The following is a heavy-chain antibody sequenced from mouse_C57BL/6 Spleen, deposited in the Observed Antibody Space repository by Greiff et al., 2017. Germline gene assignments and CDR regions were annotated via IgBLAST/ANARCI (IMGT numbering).Heavy chain of an antibody. V-gene: IGHV1-82*01. CDR1: GYAFSSSC. CDR3: ARSGVVDGYPSYFDD. Sequence: VQLLESGPELVKPGASVKISCKASGYAFSSSCMNWVKQRPGKGLEWIGRIYPGDGDTNYNGKFKGKATLTADKSSSTAYMHLRSLTSEDSAVYFCARSGVVDGYPSYFDDWGKGTTLTVSS. D-gene: IGHD2-3*01. J-gene: IGHJ2*01. CDR2: IYPGDGDT.